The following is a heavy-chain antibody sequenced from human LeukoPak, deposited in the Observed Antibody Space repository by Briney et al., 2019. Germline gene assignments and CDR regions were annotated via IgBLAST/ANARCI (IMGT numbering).Heavy chain of an antibody. J-gene: IGHJ6*03. D-gene: IGHD3-10*01. CDR1: GFTFRRFG. CDR3: ATPAPHGSDPSLYYYYMDV. Sequence: GGTLRLSCAASGFTFRRFGMTWVRQAPGKGLEWVSSISGSGGNTFYADSVKGRFTISRDNSKNTLYLQMNTLRDEDTAVYFCATPAPHGSDPSLYYYYMDVWGKGTTVTVSS. V-gene: IGHV3-23*01. CDR2: ISGSGGNT.